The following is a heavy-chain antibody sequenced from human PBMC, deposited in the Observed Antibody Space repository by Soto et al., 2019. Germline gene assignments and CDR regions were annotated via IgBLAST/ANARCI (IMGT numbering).Heavy chain of an antibody. CDR3: ALRGAGYYYYGMDV. CDR2: INHSGST. V-gene: IGHV4-34*01. CDR1: GGSFSGYY. D-gene: IGHD1-26*01. Sequence: SETLSLTCAVYGGSFSGYYWSWIRQPSGKGLEWIGEINHSGSTNYNPSLKSRVTISVDTSKNQFSLKLSSVTAADTALYYCALRGAGYYYYGMDVWGQGTTVTVSS. J-gene: IGHJ6*02.